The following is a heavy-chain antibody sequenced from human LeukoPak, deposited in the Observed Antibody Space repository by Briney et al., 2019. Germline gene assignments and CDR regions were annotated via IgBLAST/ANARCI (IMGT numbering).Heavy chain of an antibody. CDR1: GGSFSGYY. D-gene: IGHD1-1*01. V-gene: IGHV4-34*01. CDR3: ARGRRKIGDY. CDR2: INHSGST. Sequence: PSETLSLTRAVYGGSFSGYYWSWIRQPPGKGLEWIGEINHSGSTNYNPSLKSRVTISVDTSKNKFSLKLSSVTAADTAVYYCARGRRKIGDYWGQGTLVTVSS. J-gene: IGHJ4*02.